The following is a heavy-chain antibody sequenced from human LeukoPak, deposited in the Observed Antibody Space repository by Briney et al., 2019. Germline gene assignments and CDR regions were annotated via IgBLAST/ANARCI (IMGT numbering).Heavy chain of an antibody. CDR2: MNQDGSVK. CDR1: GFTFSNYW. J-gene: IGHJ6*03. Sequence: PGGSLRLSCAASGFTFSNYWMSWVRQAPGKGLEWVANMNQDGSVKYYVDSVKGRFTISRDNAKNSVHLQMNSLRVEDTAVYYCARDAVRFLEWLTTYYMDVWGKGTTVIVSS. V-gene: IGHV3-7*01. CDR3: ARDAVRFLEWLTTYYMDV. D-gene: IGHD3-3*01.